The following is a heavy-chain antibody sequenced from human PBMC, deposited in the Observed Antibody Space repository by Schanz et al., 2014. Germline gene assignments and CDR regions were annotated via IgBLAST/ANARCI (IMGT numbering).Heavy chain of an antibody. CDR3: VKTDAGWRFDY. CDR1: GFTFGTFW. D-gene: IGHD6-19*01. J-gene: IGHJ4*02. Sequence: EVQLVESGGGLLQPGGSLRLSCAASGFTFGTFWMSWVRQAPGKGLEWVSGISDRGDGTNYGDSVRGRFTISRDNSRNTVYLQMNNVGVDDTATYYCVKTDAGWRFDYWGQGTLVIVSS. V-gene: IGHV3-23*04. CDR2: ISDRGDGT.